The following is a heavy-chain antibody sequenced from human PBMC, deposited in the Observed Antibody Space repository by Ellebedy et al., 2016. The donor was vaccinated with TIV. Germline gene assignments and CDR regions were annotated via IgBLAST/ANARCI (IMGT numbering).Heavy chain of an antibody. CDR2: TNHGGST. D-gene: IGHD3-10*01. J-gene: IGHJ3*02. CDR3: ARHLGAGAFDI. V-gene: IGHV4-34*01. CDR1: GGSFSGYY. Sequence: SETLSLXCAVYGGSFSGYYWSWIRQTPGKGLEWIGETNHGGSTMYNPSLKSRVTISVDTSKNQFSLKLSSVTAADTAVYYCARHLGAGAFDIWGQGTMVTVSS.